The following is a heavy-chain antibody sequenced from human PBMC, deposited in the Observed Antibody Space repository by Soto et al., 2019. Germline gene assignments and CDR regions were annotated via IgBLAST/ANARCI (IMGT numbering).Heavy chain of an antibody. D-gene: IGHD3-22*01. Sequence: SVKVSCKASGGTFSSYAISWVLQAPGQGLEWMGGIIPIFGTANYAQKFQGRVTITADKSTSTAYMELSSLRSEDTAVYYCARERGITMIVVARNWFDPWGQGTLVTVSS. CDR1: GGTFSSYA. CDR2: IIPIFGTA. V-gene: IGHV1-69*06. J-gene: IGHJ5*02. CDR3: ARERGITMIVVARNWFDP.